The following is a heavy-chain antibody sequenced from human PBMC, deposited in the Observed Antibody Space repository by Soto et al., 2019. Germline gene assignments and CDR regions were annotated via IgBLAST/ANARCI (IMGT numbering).Heavy chain of an antibody. D-gene: IGHD3-10*01. CDR1: GGSISSYS. Sequence: SDTLALTCTFSGGSISSYSWSCIRQPPGNGLDWIGYIYYSGSTNYNPSLKSRVTISVDTSKNQFSLKLSSVTAADTAVYYCARGKLWFGELLPYYYYGMDVWGQGTTVTVSS. CDR2: IYYSGST. V-gene: IGHV4-59*01. J-gene: IGHJ6*02. CDR3: ARGKLWFGELLPYYYYGMDV.